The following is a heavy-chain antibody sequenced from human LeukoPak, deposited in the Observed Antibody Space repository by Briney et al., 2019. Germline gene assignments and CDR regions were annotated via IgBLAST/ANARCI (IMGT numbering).Heavy chain of an antibody. CDR2: IYTSGST. J-gene: IGHJ4*02. CDR3: AREGNRYYDILTGYYRGELDY. D-gene: IGHD3-9*01. CDR1: GGSISSYY. V-gene: IGHV4-4*07. Sequence: SETLSLTCTVSGGSISSYYWSWIRQPAGKGLEWIGRIYTSGSTNYNPSLKSRVTMSVDTSKNQFSLKLSSVTAADTAVYYYAREGNRYYDILTGYYRGELDYWGQGTLVTVSS.